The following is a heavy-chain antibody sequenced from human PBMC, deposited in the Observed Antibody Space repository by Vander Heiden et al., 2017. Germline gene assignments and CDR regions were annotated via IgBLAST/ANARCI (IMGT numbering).Heavy chain of an antibody. V-gene: IGHV3-30*18. D-gene: IGHD4-17*01. Sequence: QVQLVESGGGVVQPGRSLRLPRAASGFTFGRSGLPWLRQAAGKGLEWVAVISYDGSNKYYADSVKGRFTISRDNSKNTLYLQMNSLRAEDTAVYYCAKDLTTTGGAFDIWGQGTMVTVSS. CDR3: AKDLTTTGGAFDI. CDR1: GFTFGRSG. CDR2: ISYDGSNK. J-gene: IGHJ3*02.